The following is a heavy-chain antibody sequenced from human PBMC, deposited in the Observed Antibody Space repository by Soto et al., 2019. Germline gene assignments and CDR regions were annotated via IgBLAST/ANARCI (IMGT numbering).Heavy chain of an antibody. CDR2: ISSSSRTI. V-gene: IGHV3-48*01. CDR3: ARDKGRSSLDY. D-gene: IGHD6-6*01. Sequence: PGGSLRLSCAASGFTFSSYAMSWVRQAPGKGLEWVSYISSSSRTIYYTDSVKGRFTISRDNAENSLYLQMNSLRAEDTAVYYCARDKGRSSLDYWGQGPLVTVSS. J-gene: IGHJ4*02. CDR1: GFTFSSYA.